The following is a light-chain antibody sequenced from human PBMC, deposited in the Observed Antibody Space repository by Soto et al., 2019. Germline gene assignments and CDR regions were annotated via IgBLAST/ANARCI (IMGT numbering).Light chain of an antibody. CDR1: QSVGTS. V-gene: IGKV3-11*01. Sequence: EIVLTQSPATLSLSPGERATLSCRASQSVGTSLAWYHQKSGQAPRLLFYESSNRATYIPARFSASGSGTDFTLTISGLEPEDFAVYYCQQRGVWPLTFGGGTKVEIK. J-gene: IGKJ4*01. CDR2: ESS. CDR3: QQRGVWPLT.